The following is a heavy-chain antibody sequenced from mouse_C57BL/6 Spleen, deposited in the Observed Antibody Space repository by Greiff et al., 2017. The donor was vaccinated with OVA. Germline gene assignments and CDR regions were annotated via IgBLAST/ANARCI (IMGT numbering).Heavy chain of an antibody. V-gene: IGHV1-39*01. D-gene: IGHD1-1*01. CDR2: INPNYGTT. J-gene: IGHJ4*01. Sequence: VQLKESGPELVKPGASVKISCKASGYSFTDYNMNWVKQSNGKSLEWIGVINPNYGTTSYNQKFKGKATLTVDQSSSTAYMQLNSLTSEDSAVYYGATVYGSSRYYAMDYWGQGTSVTVSS. CDR3: ATVYGSSRYYAMDY. CDR1: GYSFTDYN.